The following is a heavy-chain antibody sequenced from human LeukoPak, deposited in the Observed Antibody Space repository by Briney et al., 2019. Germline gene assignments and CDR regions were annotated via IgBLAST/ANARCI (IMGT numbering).Heavy chain of an antibody. CDR1: GFTFSYYY. CDR2: ISSSGSTI. J-gene: IGHJ6*02. D-gene: IGHD3-9*01. CDR3: ARISGYDILTGYYPAADVYYYYGMDV. V-gene: IGHV3-11*01. Sequence: GGSLRLSWAASGFTFSYYYMSWSRQARGEGLEWVSYISSSGSTIYYADSVKGRFTISSDNAKNSLYLQMTSLRAEDTAVYYCARISGYDILTGYYPAADVYYYYGMDVWGQGTTVTVSS.